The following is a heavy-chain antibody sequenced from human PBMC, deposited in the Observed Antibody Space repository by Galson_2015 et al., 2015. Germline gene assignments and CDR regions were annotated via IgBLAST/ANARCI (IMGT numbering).Heavy chain of an antibody. Sequence: PALGKPTQTLTLTCTFSGFSLRTSGVGVGWIRQPPGKALEWLALIYWDDDKRYSPSLKSRITITKDTSKNQVVLTMTNMDPADTATYYCAHLNTVPYYYGMDVWGQGTTVTVSS. J-gene: IGHJ6*02. V-gene: IGHV2-5*02. CDR1: GFSLRTSGVG. CDR2: IYWDDDK. D-gene: IGHD4-11*01. CDR3: AHLNTVPYYYGMDV.